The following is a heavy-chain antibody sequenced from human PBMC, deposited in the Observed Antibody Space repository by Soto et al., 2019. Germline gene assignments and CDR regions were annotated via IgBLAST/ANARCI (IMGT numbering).Heavy chain of an antibody. D-gene: IGHD3-3*01. Sequence: PGESLKISCKGSGYSFTSCWIGWARHMPGEGLEWMGIIYPGDSDTRYSPSFQGQVTISADKSISTAYLQWSSLKASDTAMYYCATPVGVVTEDYYGMDVWGQGTTVTVSS. CDR1: GYSFTSCW. CDR3: ATPVGVVTEDYYGMDV. CDR2: IYPGDSDT. V-gene: IGHV5-51*01. J-gene: IGHJ6*02.